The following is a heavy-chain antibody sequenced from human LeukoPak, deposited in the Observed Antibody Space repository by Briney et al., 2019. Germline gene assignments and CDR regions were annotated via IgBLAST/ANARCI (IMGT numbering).Heavy chain of an antibody. Sequence: SETLSLTCAVYGGSFSGYYWTWIRQPPGKGLEWVGEISHSGTTNYNAPLKSRVTISLDTSKNQFSLKLTSVTAADTAVYYCARGEHYSNYFDSWGQGTLVTVSS. D-gene: IGHD4-11*01. CDR1: GGSFSGYY. CDR2: ISHSGTT. CDR3: ARGEHYSNYFDS. J-gene: IGHJ4*02. V-gene: IGHV4-34*01.